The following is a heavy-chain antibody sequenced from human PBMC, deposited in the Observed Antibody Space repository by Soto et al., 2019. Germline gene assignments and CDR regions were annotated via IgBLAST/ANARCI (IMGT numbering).Heavy chain of an antibody. D-gene: IGHD6-19*01. CDR1: GGSISNAAYY. J-gene: IGHJ6*02. Sequence: SETLSLTCNVSGGSISNAAYYWGWIRQPPGKGLECIGIIYYSGNTYYSPSLKSRVTISVDTSKSQFSLKLSSVTAADTAVYYCARGTTSSGWSTVYYGMDVWGQGTTVTVSS. CDR2: IYYSGNT. V-gene: IGHV4-39*07. CDR3: ARGTTSSGWSTVYYGMDV.